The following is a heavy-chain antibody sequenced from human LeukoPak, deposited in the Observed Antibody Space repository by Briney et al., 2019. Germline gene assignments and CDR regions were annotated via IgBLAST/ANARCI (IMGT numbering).Heavy chain of an antibody. V-gene: IGHV3-15*01. D-gene: IGHD3-22*01. CDR3: TTTSLYYYDSRAFDY. J-gene: IGHJ4*02. CDR2: IKSKTDGGTT. CDR1: GFTFSSYW. Sequence: PGGSLRLSCAASGFTFSSYWMHWVRQAPGKGLEWVGRIKSKTDGGTTDYAAPVKGRFTISRDDSKNTLYLQMNSLKTEDTAVYYCTTTSLYYYDSRAFDYWGQGTLVTVSS.